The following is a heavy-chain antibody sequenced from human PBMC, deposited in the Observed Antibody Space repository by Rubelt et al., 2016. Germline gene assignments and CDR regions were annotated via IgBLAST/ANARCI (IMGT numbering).Heavy chain of an antibody. CDR1: GFTFSSYA. CDR2: ISGSGGST. V-gene: IGHV3-23*01. J-gene: IGHJ4*02. Sequence: EVQLLESGGGLVQPGGSLRLSCAASGFTFSSYAMSWVRQAPGKGLEWVSAISGSGGSTYYADSGKGRFTIYRDNSKNTLYLQMNSLRAEDTAVYYCARRPRKWFYFDYWGQGALVTVSS. D-gene: IGHD3-22*01. CDR3: ARRPRKWFYFDY.